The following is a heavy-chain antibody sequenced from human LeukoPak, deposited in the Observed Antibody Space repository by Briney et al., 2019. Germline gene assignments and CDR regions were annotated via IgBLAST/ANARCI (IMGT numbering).Heavy chain of an antibody. Sequence: HPGGSLRLSCAASGFTFSSYSMNWVRQAPGKGLEWVSYISSSSSTIYYADSVKGRFTISRDNSKNTLYLQMNSLRAEDTAVYYCAKGGRGDGYIGTPNDYWGQGTLVTVSS. CDR2: ISSSSSTI. D-gene: IGHD5-24*01. J-gene: IGHJ4*02. CDR3: AKGGRGDGYIGTPNDY. CDR1: GFTFSSYS. V-gene: IGHV3-48*01.